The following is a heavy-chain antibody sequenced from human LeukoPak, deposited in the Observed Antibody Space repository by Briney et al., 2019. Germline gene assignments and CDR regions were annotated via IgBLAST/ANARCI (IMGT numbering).Heavy chain of an antibody. CDR1: GGSFSGYY. Sequence: PSETLSLTCAVYGGSFSGYYWSWIRQPPGKGLEWIGEINHSGSTNYNPSLKSRVTISVDTSKNQFSLKLSSVTAADTAVYYCALRRDYYDSSGYYGWGQGTLVTVSS. CDR3: ALRRDYYDSSGYYG. D-gene: IGHD3-22*01. CDR2: INHSGST. V-gene: IGHV4-34*01. J-gene: IGHJ4*02.